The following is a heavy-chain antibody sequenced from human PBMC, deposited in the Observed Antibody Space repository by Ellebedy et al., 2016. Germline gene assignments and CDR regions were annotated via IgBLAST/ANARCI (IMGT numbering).Heavy chain of an antibody. CDR1: GVSFSGYY. Sequence: GSLRLSXAVYGVSFSGYYWSWIRQPPGKGLEWIGYINHSGSTSYNPSLMSRVTISVDTSKNQFFLKLTSVPAADTAVYYCSTEPLWFGELPAGHNDDDVDDWGQGATVTVS. CDR3: STEPLWFGELPAGHNDDDVDD. J-gene: IGHJ6*02. CDR2: INHSGST. V-gene: IGHV4-34*01. D-gene: IGHD3-10*01.